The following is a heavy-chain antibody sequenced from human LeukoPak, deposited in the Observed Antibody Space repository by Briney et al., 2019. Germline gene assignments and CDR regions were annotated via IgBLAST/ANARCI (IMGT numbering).Heavy chain of an antibody. J-gene: IGHJ4*02. V-gene: IGHV3-23*01. D-gene: IGHD3-16*01. CDR1: GFTFSSYA. Sequence: GGSLRLSRAASGFTFSSYAMSWVRQAPGKGLEWVSAISGSGGSTYYADSVKGRFTISRDNSKNTLYLQMNSLRAEDTAVYYCARVSEGGYSFDYWGQGTLVTVSS. CDR3: ARVSEGGYSFDY. CDR2: ISGSGGST.